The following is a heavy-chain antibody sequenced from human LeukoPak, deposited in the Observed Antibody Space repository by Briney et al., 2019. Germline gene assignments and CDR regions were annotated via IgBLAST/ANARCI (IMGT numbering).Heavy chain of an antibody. V-gene: IGHV7-4-1*02. D-gene: IGHD3-10*01. CDR3: ARTYYYGSGSYKIDA. Sequence: ASVTVSCKASGYTFTTYAMNWVRQAPGQGLEWMGWINTDTGNPTYAQGFTGRFVFSLDTSVSTAYLQISSLKAEDTAVYFCARTYYYGSGSYKIDAWGQGTLVTVSS. CDR1: GYTFTTYA. J-gene: IGHJ5*02. CDR2: INTDTGNP.